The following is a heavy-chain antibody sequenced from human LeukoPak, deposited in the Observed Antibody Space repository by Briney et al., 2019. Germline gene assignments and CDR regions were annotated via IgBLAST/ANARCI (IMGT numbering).Heavy chain of an antibody. CDR1: GYSFTSYW. Sequence: GASLQISCKGSGYSFTSYWIGWVRQLPGKGLEWMGIIYPGDSDTRYSPSFQGQVTISADKSISTAYLQWSSLKASDTAMYYCATPPITMVRGVIAGHWGQGTLVTVSS. V-gene: IGHV5-51*01. J-gene: IGHJ4*02. CDR3: ATPPITMVRGVIAGH. D-gene: IGHD3-10*01. CDR2: IYPGDSDT.